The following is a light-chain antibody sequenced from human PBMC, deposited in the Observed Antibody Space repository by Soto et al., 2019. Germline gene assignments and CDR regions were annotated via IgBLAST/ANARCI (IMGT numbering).Light chain of an antibody. V-gene: IGLV1-44*01. CDR2: NNN. Sequence: QAVVTQPPSASGTPGQRVTISCSGSSSNIGSNTVNWYQQLPGTAPKLLIYNNNQRPSGVPDRFSGSKSGTSASLAISGLQSEDEADYYCAAWDDSLNGYVLFGGGTKVTVL. J-gene: IGLJ2*01. CDR1: SSNIGSNT. CDR3: AAWDDSLNGYVL.